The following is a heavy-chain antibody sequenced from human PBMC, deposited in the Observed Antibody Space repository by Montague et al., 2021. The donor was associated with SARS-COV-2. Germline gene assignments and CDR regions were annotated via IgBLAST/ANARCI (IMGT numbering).Heavy chain of an antibody. CDR2: IYYYGSV. CDR3: ARQITMVREPFDS. J-gene: IGHJ4*02. V-gene: IGHV4-59*08. Sequence: SETLSLTCTVAGDSVSRSYWNWIRQSPGKGLEWIGNIYYYGSVNYNPSLKSRLSISLDTSKNQLSLTLTSVTAAGTATYYCARQITMVREPFDSWGQGTLVLVSS. D-gene: IGHD3-10*01. CDR1: GDSVSRSY.